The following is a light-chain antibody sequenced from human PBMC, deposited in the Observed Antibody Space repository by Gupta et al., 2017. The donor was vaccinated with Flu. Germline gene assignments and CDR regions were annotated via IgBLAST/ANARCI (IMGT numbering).Light chain of an antibody. Sequence: EIVLPQSPVTLSLSPGERATLSCRASQSVSSSYLAWYQQKPGQAPRLLIYGASSRATGIPDRFSGSGCGTDFTLTISRREPEDFAVYYCQQYGSSPPYSFGQGTKLEIK. J-gene: IGKJ2*03. CDR2: GAS. V-gene: IGKV3-20*01. CDR3: QQYGSSPPYS. CDR1: QSVSSSY.